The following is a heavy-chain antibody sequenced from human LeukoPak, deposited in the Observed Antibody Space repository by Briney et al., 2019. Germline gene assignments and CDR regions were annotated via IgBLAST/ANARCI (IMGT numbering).Heavy chain of an antibody. CDR3: AKGVAGTYYYYGMDV. CDR2: IGSSGSTI. Sequence: GSLRLSCAASGFTFSDYYMSWIRQAPGKGLEWVSYIGSSGSTIYYADSVKGRFTISRDNSKNTLYLQMNSLRAEDTAVYYCAKGVAGTYYYYGMDVWGQGTTVTVSS. J-gene: IGHJ6*02. V-gene: IGHV3-11*01. D-gene: IGHD6-19*01. CDR1: GFTFSDYY.